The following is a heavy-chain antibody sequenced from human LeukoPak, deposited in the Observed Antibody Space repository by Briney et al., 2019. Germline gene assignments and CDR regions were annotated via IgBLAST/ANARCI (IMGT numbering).Heavy chain of an antibody. J-gene: IGHJ4*02. D-gene: IGHD1-26*01. V-gene: IGHV4-59*01. CDR3: ARDLGGIYFDY. CDR1: DASISGYY. Sequence: SSETLSLTCTVSDASISGYYWSWIRQPPGKGLEWIGSIHFSGSTNYNPSLGSRVTISVDTSKNQLSLKLSSVTAADTAGYYCARDLGGIYFDYWGQGTLVTVSS. CDR2: IHFSGST.